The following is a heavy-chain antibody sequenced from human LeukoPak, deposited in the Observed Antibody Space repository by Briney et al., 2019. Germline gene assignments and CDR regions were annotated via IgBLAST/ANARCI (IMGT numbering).Heavy chain of an antibody. CDR3: ARGPRYSFY. Sequence: GGSLRLSCAASGFIVSHNYMTWARQAPGKGLEWISVIYIDGTTYYADSVKGRFTISRDQANNTLYLQMNTLRDEDTAVYYCARGPRYSFYWGQGTLVSVSS. D-gene: IGHD6-13*01. V-gene: IGHV3-53*01. J-gene: IGHJ4*02. CDR2: IYIDGTT. CDR1: GFIVSHNY.